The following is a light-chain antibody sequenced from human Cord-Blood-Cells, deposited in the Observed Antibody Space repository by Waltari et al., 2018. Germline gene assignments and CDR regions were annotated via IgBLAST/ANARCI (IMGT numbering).Light chain of an antibody. V-gene: IGKV1-5*03. J-gene: IGKJ2*01. CDR2: TAS. CDR3: QQYNSYST. Sequence: DIQMTQSPSTLSASVGDRVTITCRASQSISSWLAWYQQKPGKPPKLLIYTASSLESGVPSRFSGSGSGTEFTLTISSLQPDDFATYDCQQYNSYSTFGQGTKLEIK. CDR1: QSISSW.